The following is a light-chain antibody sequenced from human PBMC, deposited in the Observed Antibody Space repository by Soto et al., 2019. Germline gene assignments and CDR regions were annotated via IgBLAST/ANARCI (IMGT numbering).Light chain of an antibody. Sequence: EIVMTQSPATLSVSPGERATLSCSASQSVSSNLACYQQKPGQAPRLLIYGASTRATGIPARFSGSGSGTEFTLTINSLQSDDFAVYYCQHFNNWPPRTFGPGTKVDIK. J-gene: IGKJ1*01. CDR2: GAS. V-gene: IGKV3-15*01. CDR3: QHFNNWPPRT. CDR1: QSVSSN.